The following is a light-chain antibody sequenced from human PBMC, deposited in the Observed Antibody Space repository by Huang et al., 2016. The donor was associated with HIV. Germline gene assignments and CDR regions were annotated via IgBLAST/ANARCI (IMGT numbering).Light chain of an antibody. CDR3: QQRSNWPPSIT. CDR1: QSVGSY. V-gene: IGKV3-11*01. CDR2: DAS. J-gene: IGKJ5*01. Sequence: DIVLTQSPATLSLSPGERATLSCRASQSVGSYLAWYQQKPGHAPRLLIYDASNRATGIPARFNGSGSVTDFTLTISSLEPEDFAVYSCQQRSNWPPSITFGQGTRLEIK.